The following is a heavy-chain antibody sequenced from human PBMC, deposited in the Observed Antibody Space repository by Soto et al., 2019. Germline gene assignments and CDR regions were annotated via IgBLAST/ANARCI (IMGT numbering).Heavy chain of an antibody. CDR1: GFTFSSYG. D-gene: IGHD6-19*01. CDR3: ARVLNGQWYFDY. Sequence: EVQLVESGGGLVQPGGSLRLSCGASGFTFSSYGMHWVRQAPGKGLVWVSGVKTHESGTSYADPVKGRFTISRDNAKNTLYLQMNSLRAEDTAVYYCARVLNGQWYFDYWGQGTQVTVSS. J-gene: IGHJ4*02. CDR2: VKTHESGT. V-gene: IGHV3-74*01.